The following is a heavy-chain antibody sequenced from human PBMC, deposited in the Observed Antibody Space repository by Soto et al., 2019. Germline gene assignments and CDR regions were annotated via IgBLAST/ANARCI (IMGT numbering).Heavy chain of an antibody. CDR2: IKSKSDGGTT. CDR1: GFSFTKAW. D-gene: IGHD1-26*01. Sequence: EEHLVESGGGLVKPGGSLTISCAASGFSFTKAWMNWVRQAPGKGLEWVGRIKSKSDGGTTDYAAPAKGRFIISRDDSNTTVYLQMSSLTTEDTAVYSWTTVSHRVGGLLLDLWGRGTMVTVSS. J-gene: IGHJ2*01. V-gene: IGHV3-15*07. CDR3: TTVSHRVGGLLLDL.